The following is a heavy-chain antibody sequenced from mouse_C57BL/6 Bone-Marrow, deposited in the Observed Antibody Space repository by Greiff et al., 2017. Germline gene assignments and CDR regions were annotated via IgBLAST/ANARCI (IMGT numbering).Heavy chain of an antibody. J-gene: IGHJ4*01. CDR2: IYPGCGHT. V-gene: IGHV1-76*01. D-gene: IGHD2-2*01. CDR3: ARRGTYGYDRAMGY. Sequence: QVQLKESGAELVRPGASVKLSCKASGYTFTDYYINWVKQRPGQGLEWIARIYPGCGHTHYNEKFKGKATLTAEKSSSTAYMQLSSLTSEDSAVCFCARRGTYGYDRAMGYWGQGTSVTVSS. CDR1: GYTFTDYY.